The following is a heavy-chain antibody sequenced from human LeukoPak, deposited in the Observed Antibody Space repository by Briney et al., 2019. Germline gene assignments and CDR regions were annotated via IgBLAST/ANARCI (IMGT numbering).Heavy chain of an antibody. CDR1: GFTFSSYW. D-gene: IGHD1-14*01. J-gene: IGHJ4*02. V-gene: IGHV3-74*01. CDR2: INSDGSST. CDR3: ARDTGSYNFDY. Sequence: GGSLRLSCAASGFTFSSYWMHWVRQAPGKGLVWDSRINSDGSSTSYADSVKGRITISRDNDKNTLYLQMSTLRAEDTGVYYCARDTGSYNFDYWGQGTLVTVSS.